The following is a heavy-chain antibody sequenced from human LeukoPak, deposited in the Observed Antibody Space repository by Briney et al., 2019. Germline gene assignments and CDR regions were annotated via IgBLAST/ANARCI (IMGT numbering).Heavy chain of an antibody. D-gene: IGHD2-21*02. CDR2: IVVGSGNT. Sequence: GTSVKVSCKASGFTFTSSPIQWMRQSGGQRLEWIGWIVVGSGNTNYALKFQERVAITRDMSASTAYMELSSLRTEDTAVYYCAAVPGRGVVTGIDDYWGQGTLVTVSS. CDR3: AAVPGRGVVTGIDDY. V-gene: IGHV1-58*02. CDR1: GFTFTSSP. J-gene: IGHJ4*02.